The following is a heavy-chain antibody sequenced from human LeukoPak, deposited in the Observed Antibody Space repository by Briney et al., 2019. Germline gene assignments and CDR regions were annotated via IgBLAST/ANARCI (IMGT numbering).Heavy chain of an antibody. J-gene: IGHJ6*02. Sequence: ASVKVSCKASGYTFTSYGISWVRQAPGQGLEWMGWISAYNGNTNYAQKLQGRVTMTTDTSTSTAYMELRSLRSDDTAVYYCARDLFGSGKGYYYGMDVWGQGITVTVSS. V-gene: IGHV1-18*01. CDR3: ARDLFGSGKGYYYGMDV. CDR2: ISAYNGNT. CDR1: GYTFTSYG. D-gene: IGHD3-10*01.